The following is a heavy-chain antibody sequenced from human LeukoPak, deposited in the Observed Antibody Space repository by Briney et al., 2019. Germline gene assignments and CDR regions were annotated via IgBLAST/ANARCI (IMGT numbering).Heavy chain of an antibody. D-gene: IGHD6-13*01. Sequence: SETLSLTCAVSGYSISSGYYWGWFRQPPGKGLEWIGCMYHSGSTYYNPSLKSRVNISVDTSKNQFSLKLSSVTAADTAVYYCARQGGSSSPYYYYYMDVWGKGTTVTVSS. CDR3: ARQGGSSSPYYYYYMDV. J-gene: IGHJ6*03. CDR1: GYSISSGYY. V-gene: IGHV4-38-2*01. CDR2: MYHSGST.